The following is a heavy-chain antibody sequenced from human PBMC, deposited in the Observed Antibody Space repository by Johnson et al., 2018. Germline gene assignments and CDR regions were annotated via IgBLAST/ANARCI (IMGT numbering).Heavy chain of an antibody. Sequence: QVQLVESGGGVVQPGRSLRLSCAASGFTFSRYGMHWVRQAPGKGLEWVSVISYDESNKDYADSVKGRFTISRANSKNTLYLEMNSLRVEETAVYYCAREESPYHRVYFRHLGQGTLVLVSS. CDR3: AREESPYHRVYFRH. D-gene: IGHD3-10*01. CDR1: GFTFSRYG. V-gene: IGHV3-30*03. J-gene: IGHJ1*01. CDR2: ISYDESNK.